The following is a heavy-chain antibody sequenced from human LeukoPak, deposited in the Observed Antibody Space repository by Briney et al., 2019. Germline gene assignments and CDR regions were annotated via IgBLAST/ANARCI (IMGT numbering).Heavy chain of an antibody. CDR3: ARGGGLDV. CDR1: GFTFSSYS. D-gene: IGHD3-16*01. V-gene: IGHV3-48*04. Sequence: GGSLRLSCAASGFTFSSYSMNWVRQAPGKGLEWLSYIGSSGSPIYYADSVKGRFTISRDNAKNSLYLQMSNLRAEDTAVYFCARGGGLDVWGQGATVTVSS. CDR2: IGSSGSPI. J-gene: IGHJ6*02.